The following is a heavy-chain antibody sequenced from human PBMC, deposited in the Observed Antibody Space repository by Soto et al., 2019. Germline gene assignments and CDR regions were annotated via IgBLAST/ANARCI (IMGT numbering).Heavy chain of an antibody. J-gene: IGHJ5*02. CDR1: GYTFTGYY. D-gene: IGHD6-13*01. Sequence: ASVKVSCKASGYTFTGYYMHWVRQAPGQGLEWMGWINPNSGGTNYAQKFQGRVTMTRDTSISTAYMELSRLRSDDTAVYYCARALLLWQQLVPNCFDLWGQGTLVTVSS. V-gene: IGHV1-2*02. CDR2: INPNSGGT. CDR3: ARALLLWQQLVPNCFDL.